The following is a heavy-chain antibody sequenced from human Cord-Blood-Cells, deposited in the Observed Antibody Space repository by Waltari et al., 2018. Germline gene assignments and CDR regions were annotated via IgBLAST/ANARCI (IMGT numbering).Heavy chain of an antibody. J-gene: IGHJ4*02. CDR3: AKDRRSYYYFDY. CDR2: ISGSGGST. Sequence: DVPLLEHGGGFVQPVGSVRLPCADSGCTFSSYGMSSVRQAPGKGLEWVSAISGSGGSTYYADSVKGRFTISRDNSKNTLYLQMNSLRAEDTAVYYCAKDRRSYYYFDYWGQGTLVTVSS. D-gene: IGHD1-26*01. CDR1: GCTFSSYG. V-gene: IGHV3-23*01.